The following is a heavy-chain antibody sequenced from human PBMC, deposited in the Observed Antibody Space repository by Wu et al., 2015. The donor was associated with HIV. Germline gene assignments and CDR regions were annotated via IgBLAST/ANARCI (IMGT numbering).Heavy chain of an antibody. D-gene: IGHD4-17*01. V-gene: IGHV1-69*05. CDR2: IIPIFGTA. CDR3: ARGSYGDPSPDYYYYYGMDV. CDR1: GGTFSSYA. Sequence: QVQLVQSGAEVKKPGSSVKVSCKASGGTFSSYAISWVRQAPGQGLEWMGGIIPIFGTANYAQKFQGRVTITTDESTSTAYMELSSLRSEDTAVYYCARGSYGDPSPDYYYYYGMDVWAKGPRSPSP. J-gene: IGHJ6*02.